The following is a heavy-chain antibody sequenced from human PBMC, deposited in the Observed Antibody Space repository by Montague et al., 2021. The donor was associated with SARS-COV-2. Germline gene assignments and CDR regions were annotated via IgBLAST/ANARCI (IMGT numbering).Heavy chain of an antibody. CDR2: IYGGGSGT. D-gene: IGHD3-10*01. CDR1: GFSFRSYA. J-gene: IGHJ4*02. CDR3: AKEIDASGNS. Sequence: SFSASGFSFRSYAMSWVRQAPGKGLEWVSFIYGGGSGTHYADSVKGRFTISRDNSKSTLYLQMDRLRAEDTAVYYCAKEIDASGNSWGQGTLVTVSS. V-gene: IGHV3-23*03.